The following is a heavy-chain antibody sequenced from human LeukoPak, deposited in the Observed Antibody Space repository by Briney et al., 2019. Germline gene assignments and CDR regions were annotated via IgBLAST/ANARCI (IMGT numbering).Heavy chain of an antibody. D-gene: IGHD2-15*01. CDR2: VSDGGGST. CDR1: GFTFSNYA. Sequence: GGSLRLSCAASGFTFSNYAMSWVRQATRKGMQWVSAVSDGGGSTSYAGSVKGRFTISRDNSKNTIYLQLNSLRAEDTAVYYCAKSGTACSGGSCYSHYFDFWGQGTLVTVSS. CDR3: AKSGTACSGGSCYSHYFDF. J-gene: IGHJ4*02. V-gene: IGHV3-23*01.